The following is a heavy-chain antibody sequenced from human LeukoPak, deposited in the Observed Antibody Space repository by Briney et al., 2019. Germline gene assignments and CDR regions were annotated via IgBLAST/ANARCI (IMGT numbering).Heavy chain of an antibody. D-gene: IGHD6-19*01. J-gene: IGHJ5*02. CDR3: ARGGIAVAGTRGWFDP. CDR2: INHSGST. Sequence: SETLSLTCAVYGGSFSGYYWSWIRQPPGKGLEWIGEINHSGSTNYNPSLKSRVTISVDTSKNQFSLKLSSVTAADTAVCYCARGGIAVAGTRGWFDPWGQGTLVTVSS. CDR1: GGSFSGYY. V-gene: IGHV4-34*01.